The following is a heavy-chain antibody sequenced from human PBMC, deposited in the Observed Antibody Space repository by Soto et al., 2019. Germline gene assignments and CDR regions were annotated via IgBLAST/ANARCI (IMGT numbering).Heavy chain of an antibody. CDR1: GYSFPSQW. CDR2: IYPADSDT. J-gene: IGHJ6*02. Sequence: GESLKISCKGSGYSFPSQWIGWVRQTPGKGLEWMGSIYPADSDTRYSPSFQGQVIISADKSIRTAYLEWSSLKASDSAMYYCLRVPDRAPRHYDHSYGMDVWGQGTTVTVSS. CDR3: LRVPDRAPRHYDHSYGMDV. V-gene: IGHV5-51*01. D-gene: IGHD1-1*01.